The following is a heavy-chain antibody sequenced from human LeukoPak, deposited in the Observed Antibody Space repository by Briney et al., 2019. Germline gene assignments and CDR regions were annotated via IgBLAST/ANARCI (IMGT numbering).Heavy chain of an antibody. D-gene: IGHD2/OR15-2a*01. CDR1: GGSISSSSYY. CDR3: AREDSWAFQFDY. J-gene: IGHJ4*02. CDR2: IYYSGST. V-gene: IGHV4-39*02. Sequence: SETLSLTCTVSGGSISSSSYYWGWIRQPPGKGLEWIGSIYYSGSTYYNPSLKSRVTISVDTSKNQFSLKLSSVTAADTAVYYCAREDSWAFQFDYWGQGTLVTVSS.